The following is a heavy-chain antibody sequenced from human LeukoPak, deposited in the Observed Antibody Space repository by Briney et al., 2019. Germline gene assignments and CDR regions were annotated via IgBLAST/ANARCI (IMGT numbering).Heavy chain of an antibody. J-gene: IGHJ4*02. Sequence: SQTLSLTCTVPGDSIRGGGYYWSWIRQHPGMGLEWIGYIYSSGSTSYKPSLKSRVTISLDTSENQFSLKLTSVTAADTAVYYCARASHYDSSGLYFDYWGQGTLVTVSS. D-gene: IGHD3-22*01. CDR3: ARASHYDSSGLYFDY. CDR2: IYSSGST. CDR1: GDSIRGGGYY. V-gene: IGHV4-31*03.